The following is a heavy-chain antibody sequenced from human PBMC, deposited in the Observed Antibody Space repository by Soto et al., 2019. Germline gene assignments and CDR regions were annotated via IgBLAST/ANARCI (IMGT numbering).Heavy chain of an antibody. J-gene: IGHJ5*02. Sequence: EVQLVESGGGLIQPGGSLRLSCAASGLTVSINYMSWVRQAPGKGLEWVSVIYSGGSAYYADSVKGRFTISRDNSKNTLYLQMTSLRAEATAVYYCARGGGCSGGYGKNWFDPWGQGTLVTVSS. CDR1: GLTVSINY. V-gene: IGHV3-53*01. CDR2: IYSGGSA. CDR3: ARGGGCSGGYGKNWFDP. D-gene: IGHD2-15*01.